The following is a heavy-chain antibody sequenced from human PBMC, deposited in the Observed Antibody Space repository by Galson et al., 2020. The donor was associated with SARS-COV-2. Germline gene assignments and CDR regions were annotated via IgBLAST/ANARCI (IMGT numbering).Heavy chain of an antibody. Sequence: GGSLRLSCAASGFTFDDYAMHWVRQAPGKGLEWVSGISWNSGSIGYADSVKGRFTISRDNAKNSLYLQMNSLRAEDTALYYCAKGATAIVFVDWFDPWGQGTLVTVSS. J-gene: IGHJ5*02. CDR2: ISWNSGSI. CDR3: AKGATAIVFVDWFDP. CDR1: GFTFDDYA. D-gene: IGHD5-18*01. V-gene: IGHV3-9*01.